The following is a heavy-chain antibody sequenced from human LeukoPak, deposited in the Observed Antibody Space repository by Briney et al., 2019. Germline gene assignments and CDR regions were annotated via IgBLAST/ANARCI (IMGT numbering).Heavy chain of an antibody. J-gene: IGHJ4*02. D-gene: IGHD3-22*01. V-gene: IGHV3-23*01. Sequence: GGSLRLSCAASGFTFSSYAMSWVRQAPGKGLEWVSAISGSGGSTYYADSVKGRFTISRDNSKNTLYLQMNSLRAEDTAVYYCAKDYSKAYYYDSSGYYYEDYWGQGTLVTVSS. CDR3: AKDYSKAYYYDSSGYYYEDY. CDR1: GFTFSSYA. CDR2: ISGSGGST.